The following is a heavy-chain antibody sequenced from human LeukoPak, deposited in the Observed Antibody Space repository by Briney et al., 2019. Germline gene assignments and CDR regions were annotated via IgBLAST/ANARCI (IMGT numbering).Heavy chain of an antibody. CDR2: ISGGGGST. J-gene: IGHJ4*02. CDR1: GFTFSSHA. Sequence: GGSLRLSCEVSGFTFSSHAMGWVCQAPGEGLEWVSVISGGGGSTYYADSLKGRFTISRDNSKNTLYLQMNSLTAADTAVYYCAKGVGEFGFRFDSWGQGTLVTVSS. D-gene: IGHD3-16*01. CDR3: AKGVGEFGFRFDS. V-gene: IGHV3-23*01.